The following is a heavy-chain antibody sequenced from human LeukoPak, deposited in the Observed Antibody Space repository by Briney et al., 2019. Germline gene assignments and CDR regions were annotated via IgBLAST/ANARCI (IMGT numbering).Heavy chain of an antibody. D-gene: IGHD2-15*01. CDR3: ARGSYCSGGSCYSDYYYYYMDV. V-gene: IGHV3-53*01. CDR1: GFTVSSNY. CDR2: IYSGGST. J-gene: IGHJ6*03. Sequence: GGSLRLSCAASGFTVSSNYMSWVRQAPGKGLEWVSVIYSGGSTYYADSVKGRFTISRDNSKNTLCLQMNSLRAEDTAVYYCARGSYCSGGSCYSDYYYYYMDVWGKGTTVTISS.